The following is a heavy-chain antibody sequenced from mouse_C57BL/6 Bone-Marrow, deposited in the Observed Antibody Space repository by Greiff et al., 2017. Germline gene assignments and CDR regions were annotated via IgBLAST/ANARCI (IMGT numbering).Heavy chain of an antibody. D-gene: IGHD1-1*01. V-gene: IGHV1-82*01. CDR3: ASLLLWFAY. CDR1: GYAFSSSW. J-gene: IGHJ3*01. Sequence: VQLKESGPELVKPGASVKISCKASGYAFSSSWMNWVKQRPGKGLEWIGRIYPGDGDTNYNGKFKGKATLTADKSSSTAYMQLSSLTSEDSAVYFCASLLLWFAYWGQGTLVTVSA. CDR2: IYPGDGDT.